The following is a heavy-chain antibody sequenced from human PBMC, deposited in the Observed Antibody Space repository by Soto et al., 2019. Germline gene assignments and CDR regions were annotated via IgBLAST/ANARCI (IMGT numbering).Heavy chain of an antibody. V-gene: IGHV4-59*02. CDR2: MHYTGFS. D-gene: IGHD3-10*01. CDR1: GDSVTSHY. J-gene: IGHJ4*02. CDR3: ARAQDGSGRFPTLDY. Sequence: SSETLSLTCSFSGDSVTSHYLTWIRQSPEKGLEWIAYMHYTGFSHYNPSLKSRLTISIDRSKNQFTLQLTSVTVADTAVYYCARAQDGSGRFPTLDYWGQGTLVTVSS.